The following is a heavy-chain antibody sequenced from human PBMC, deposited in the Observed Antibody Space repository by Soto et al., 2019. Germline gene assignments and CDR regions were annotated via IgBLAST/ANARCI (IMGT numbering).Heavy chain of an antibody. Sequence: QVQLVQSGAEVKKPGASVKVSCKASGYTFTSYGISWVRQAPGQGLEWMGWISAYNGNTNYAQKLQGRVTMTTDTSTSTAYKELRSLRSADTAVYYYATDNTPHCSSTSCYTGGYYYYGMDVWGQGTTVTVSS. CDR2: ISAYNGNT. CDR1: GYTFTSYG. CDR3: ATDNTPHCSSTSCYTGGYYYYGMDV. J-gene: IGHJ6*02. D-gene: IGHD2-2*02. V-gene: IGHV1-18*01.